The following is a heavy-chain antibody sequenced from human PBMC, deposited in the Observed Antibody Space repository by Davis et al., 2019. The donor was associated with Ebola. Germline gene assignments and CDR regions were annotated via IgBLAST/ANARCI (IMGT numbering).Heavy chain of an antibody. CDR3: AIRGSSRSFDY. V-gene: IGHV3-23*01. J-gene: IGHJ4*02. D-gene: IGHD1-26*01. CDR1: GFTFSSSA. CDR2: ITGSGATT. Sequence: GESLKISCAASGFTFSSSAMSWVRQAPGKGLEWVSAITGSGATTDYTDSVKGRFTISRDNSKNTLYLQMNSLRAEDTAIYYCAIRGSSRSFDYWGQGTLVTVSS.